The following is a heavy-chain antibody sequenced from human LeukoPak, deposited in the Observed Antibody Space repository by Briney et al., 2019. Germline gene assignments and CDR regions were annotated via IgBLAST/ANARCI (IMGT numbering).Heavy chain of an antibody. CDR3: ARVVSYARNYYYMDV. J-gene: IGHJ6*03. CDR1: GFTFDDYG. V-gene: IGHV3-20*04. CDR2: INWNGGST. D-gene: IGHD1-26*01. Sequence: QPGGSLRLSCAASGFTFDDYGMSWVRQAPGKGLEWVSGINWNGGSTGYADSVKGRFTISRDNAKNSLYLQMNSLRAEDTALYYCARVVSYARNYYYMDVWGKGTTVTVSS.